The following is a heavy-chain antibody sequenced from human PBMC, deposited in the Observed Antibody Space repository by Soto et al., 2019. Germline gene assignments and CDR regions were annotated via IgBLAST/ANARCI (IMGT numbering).Heavy chain of an antibody. CDR2: ISRSGSTI. D-gene: IGHD4-4*01. J-gene: IGHJ6*02. Sequence: QMRLVESGGGLVEPGGSLRLSCAASGFTFSNTWMSWIRQAPGRGLEWLAYISRSGSTIYYADSVKGRFTISRDNSKNALYLQMDNLRAEDTAMYSCGRDPEFWDENGVTLPAIHYYGMDVWGPGTTVTVSS. CDR3: GRDPEFWDENGVTLPAIHYYGMDV. V-gene: IGHV3-11*01. CDR1: GFTFSNTW.